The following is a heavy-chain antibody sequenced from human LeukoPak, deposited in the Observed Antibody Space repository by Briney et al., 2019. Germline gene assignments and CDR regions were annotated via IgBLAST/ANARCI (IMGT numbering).Heavy chain of an antibody. D-gene: IGHD3-10*01. CDR2: IYWDDDK. CDR1: GFSLSTRGAG. CDR3: AHKEYYALGSLDDSFDY. J-gene: IGHJ4*02. V-gene: IGHV2-5*02. Sequence: CGPTQLHPPPPLTLTCTFSGFSLSTRGAGVGWIRQPHRMTLPRLTVIYWDDDKRLSHSLRSMITITKDTSKNQVVLTMPNMDPVDTATYYCAHKEYYALGSLDDSFDYWGKGTLVTVSS.